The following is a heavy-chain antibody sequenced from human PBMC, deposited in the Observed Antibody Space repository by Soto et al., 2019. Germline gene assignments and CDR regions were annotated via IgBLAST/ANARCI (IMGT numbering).Heavy chain of an antibody. Sequence: EVQLVETGGGLIQPGGSLRLSCAASGFTVSSTYMIWVRQAPGKGLEWVSVVYRGGSTYYADSVNGRFTLSTDRSKTTLFLQMNSLRADDTAVYYCARGWGSDYYAHWYFDLWGRGTLVTVSS. J-gene: IGHJ2*01. V-gene: IGHV3-53*02. CDR3: ARGWGSDYYAHWYFDL. CDR2: VYRGGST. D-gene: IGHD3-22*01. CDR1: GFTVSSTY.